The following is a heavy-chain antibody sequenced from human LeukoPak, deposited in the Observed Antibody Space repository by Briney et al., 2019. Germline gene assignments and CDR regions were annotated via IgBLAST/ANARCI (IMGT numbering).Heavy chain of an antibody. CDR3: ARENWVFDY. V-gene: IGHV4-38-2*02. Sequence: PSETLSLTCVVSGYSISSGYHCGWIRQPPGEGLEWIGSVYRSGSTYYNPSLKSRVTISVDTSKNQISLKVRSVTAADTAVYYYARENWVFDYWGQGILVTVSS. J-gene: IGHJ4*02. D-gene: IGHD7-27*01. CDR2: VYRSGST. CDR1: GYSISSGYH.